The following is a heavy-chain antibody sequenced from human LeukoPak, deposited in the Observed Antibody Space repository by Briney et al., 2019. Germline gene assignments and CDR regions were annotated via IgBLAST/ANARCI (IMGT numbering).Heavy chain of an antibody. CDR2: ISYEGGTQ. D-gene: IGHD2-15*01. CDR1: GVTLSPYG. CDR3: ARDLRWSHYWYFDL. Sequence: QPGGSLRLSCAASGVTLSPYGMHWVRQAPGKGLEWVAVISYEGGTQHYAVSVKGRFIISRDNPRNTLYLQMNSLRAEDTAVYYCARDLRWSHYWYFDLWGRGTLVTVSS. V-gene: IGHV3-30*03. J-gene: IGHJ2*01.